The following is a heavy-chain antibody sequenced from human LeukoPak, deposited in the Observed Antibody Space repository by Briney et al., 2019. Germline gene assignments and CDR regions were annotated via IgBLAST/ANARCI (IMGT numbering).Heavy chain of an antibody. V-gene: IGHV3-30*02. CDR3: ARVYSSGSTDY. Sequence: GGSLRLSCAASGFLFNDYGMHWVRQAPGKGPEWVAAMRFDGKTKYYVDSVKGRFTISRDNSKNTLYLQMNSLRAEDTAVYYCARVYSSGSTDYWGQGTLVTVSS. D-gene: IGHD6-19*01. CDR2: MRFDGKTK. J-gene: IGHJ4*02. CDR1: GFLFNDYG.